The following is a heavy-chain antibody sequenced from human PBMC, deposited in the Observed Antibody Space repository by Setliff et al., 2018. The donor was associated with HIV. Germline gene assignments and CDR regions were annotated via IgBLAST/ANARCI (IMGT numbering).Heavy chain of an antibody. Sequence: PGGSLRLSCEISGFSVGDNYMTWVRQTPKMGLEWVSLIYAAGATYYADSVEGRFTISRDTSTNTLYLQMHSLRADDTAVYYCAKGGGFHDYWGQGTRVTVSS. J-gene: IGHJ4*02. CDR3: AKGGGFHDY. D-gene: IGHD5-12*01. V-gene: IGHV3-53*01. CDR2: IYAAGAT. CDR1: GFSVGDNY.